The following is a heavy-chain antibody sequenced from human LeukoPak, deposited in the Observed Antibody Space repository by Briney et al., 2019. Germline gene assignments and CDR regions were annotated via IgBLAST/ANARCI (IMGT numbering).Heavy chain of an antibody. J-gene: IGHJ5*02. V-gene: IGHV1-18*01. D-gene: IGHD2-15*01. Sequence: ASVKVSCKASGYTFSSYDINWVRQATGQGLEWMGWISAYNGNTNYAQKLQGRVTMTTDTSTSTAYMELRSLRSDDTAVYYCARGLGVVAVKGWFDPWGQGTLVTVSS. CDR3: ARGLGVVAVKGWFDP. CDR1: GYTFSSYD. CDR2: ISAYNGNT.